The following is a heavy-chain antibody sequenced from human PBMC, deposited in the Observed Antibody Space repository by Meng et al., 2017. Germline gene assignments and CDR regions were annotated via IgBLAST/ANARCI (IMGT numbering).Heavy chain of an antibody. J-gene: IGHJ4*02. V-gene: IGHV7-4-1*02. CDR1: GYTFSTNV. D-gene: IGHD6-19*01. Sequence: QVHLLQSWSELKEPWASLKVSCKSAGYTFSTNVMNWVRQAPGQGLEWMGWINTKTGKPTYAQGFTGRLAFSLDTSASTAFLQINSLKAEDTAVYYCARAHSSGWYSFFDYWGQGTLVTVSS. CDR2: INTKTGKP. CDR3: ARAHSSGWYSFFDY.